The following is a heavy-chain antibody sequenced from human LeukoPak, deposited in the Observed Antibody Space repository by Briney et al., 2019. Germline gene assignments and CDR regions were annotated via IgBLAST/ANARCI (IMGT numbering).Heavy chain of an antibody. CDR3: AGQDLYGSPLYFDY. J-gene: IGHJ4*02. CDR1: GGSISSSSYY. V-gene: IGHV4-39*01. D-gene: IGHD3-10*01. Sequence: SETLSLTCTVSGGSISSSSYYWGWIRQPPGKGLEWIGSIYYSGSTYYNPSLKSRVTISVDTSKNQFSLKLSSVTAADTAVYYCAGQDLYGSPLYFDYWGQGTLVTVSS. CDR2: IYYSGST.